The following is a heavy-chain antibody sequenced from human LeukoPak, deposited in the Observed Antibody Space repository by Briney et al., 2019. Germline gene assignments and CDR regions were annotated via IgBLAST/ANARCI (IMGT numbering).Heavy chain of an antibody. J-gene: IGHJ4*02. CDR2: ISSSSSYI. V-gene: IGHV3-21*01. D-gene: IGHD6-6*01. CDR3: ARDPGLFPAPLSSIAARLFAY. CDR1: GFTFSSDW. Sequence: GGSLRLSCAAAGFTFSSDWMTWVRQAPGKGLEWVSSISSSSSYIYYADSVKGRFTISRDNAKNSLYLQMNSLRAEDTAVYYCARDPGLFPAPLSSIAARLFAYWGQGTLVTVPP.